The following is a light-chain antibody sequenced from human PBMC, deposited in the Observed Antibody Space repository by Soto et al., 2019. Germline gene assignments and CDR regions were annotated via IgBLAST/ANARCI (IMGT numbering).Light chain of an antibody. CDR1: SSDVGGYNS. J-gene: IGLJ2*01. CDR2: EVS. CDR3: SSYTNSNTLI. Sequence: QSALTQPASMSGSPGQSITISCTGTSSDVGGYNSVSWYQQHPGKAPKLMISEVSNRPSGVSNRFSGSKSGNTASLTISGLQAEDEADYYCSSYTNSNTLIFGGGTKVTVL. V-gene: IGLV2-14*01.